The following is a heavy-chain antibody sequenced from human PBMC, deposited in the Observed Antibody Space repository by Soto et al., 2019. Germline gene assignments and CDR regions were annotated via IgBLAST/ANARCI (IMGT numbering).Heavy chain of an antibody. D-gene: IGHD2-2*01. CDR2: VKSKTDGGTT. CDR3: TTENIVVVPGAHYYYNYGMDV. Sequence: PGGSLRLSCAASGFTFSDAWMTWVRQAPGKGLEWVGRVKSKTDGGTTDYAAPVKGRFTISSDDSKNTLSLQMNSLKTEDTAVYYCTTENIVVVPGAHYYYNYGMDVWGQGTTVTVSS. V-gene: IGHV3-15*01. CDR1: GFTFSDAW. J-gene: IGHJ6*02.